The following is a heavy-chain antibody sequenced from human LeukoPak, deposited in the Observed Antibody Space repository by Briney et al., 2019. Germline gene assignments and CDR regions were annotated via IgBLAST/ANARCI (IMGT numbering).Heavy chain of an antibody. CDR2: YIPIFTRT. CDR3: ARHVYYYENTGYYSNAFDY. D-gene: IGHD3-22*01. V-gene: IGHV1-69*05. J-gene: IGHJ4*02. Sequence: ASVKVSCKAYGDTFSFHALSWVRQAPGRRLEWIGGYIPIFTRTDHAERFQGRLTITTDDSTNTAYMELRGLRSDDTAVYYCARHVYYYENTGYYSNAFDYWGQGTLVTVSS. CDR1: GDTFSFHA.